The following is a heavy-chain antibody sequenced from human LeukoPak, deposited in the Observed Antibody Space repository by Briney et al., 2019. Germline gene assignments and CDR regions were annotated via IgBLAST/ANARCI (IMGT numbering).Heavy chain of an antibody. V-gene: IGHV3-7*05. CDR1: GFTFSSYW. J-gene: IGHJ4*02. CDR2: IKQDGSET. Sequence: PGGSLRLSCAASGFTFSSYWMSWVRQAPGKGLEWVANIKQDGSETSYVDSVKGRFTISRDNAKNSLYLQMNRLKAEDTAVYYSARGEIAYYYDSSGYSDYWGQGTLVTVSS. CDR3: ARGEIAYYYDSSGYSDY. D-gene: IGHD3-22*01.